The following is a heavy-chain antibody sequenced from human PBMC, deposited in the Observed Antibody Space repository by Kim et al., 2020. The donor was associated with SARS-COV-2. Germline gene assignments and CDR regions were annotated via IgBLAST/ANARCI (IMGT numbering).Heavy chain of an antibody. V-gene: IGHV4-31*03. CDR1: GGSISSGGYY. J-gene: IGHJ2*01. CDR2: IYYSGST. D-gene: IGHD4-17*01. CDR3: AREDGDYAGYFDL. Sequence: SETLSLTCTVSGGSISSGGYYWSWIRQHPGKGLEWIGYIYYSGSTYYNPSLKSRVTISVDTSKNQFSLKLSSVTAADTAVYYCAREDGDYAGYFDLWGRGTLVTVSS.